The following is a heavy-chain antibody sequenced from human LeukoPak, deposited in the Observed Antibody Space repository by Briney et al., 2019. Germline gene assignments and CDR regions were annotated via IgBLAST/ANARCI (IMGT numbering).Heavy chain of an antibody. CDR1: GGSISSSSYY. V-gene: IGHV4-39*01. CDR3: ARLYCSRTSCYPGDY. CDR2: IYYSGST. D-gene: IGHD2-2*01. Sequence: SETLSLTCTVSGGSISSSSYYWGWIRQPPGKGLEWIGSIYYSGSTYYNPSLKSRVTISVDTSKNQFSLKLSSVTAADTAVYYCARLYCSRTSCYPGDYWGQGTLVTVSS. J-gene: IGHJ4*02.